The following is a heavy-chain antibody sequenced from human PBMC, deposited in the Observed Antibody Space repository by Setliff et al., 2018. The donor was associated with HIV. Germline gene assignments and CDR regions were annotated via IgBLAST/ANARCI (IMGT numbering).Heavy chain of an antibody. V-gene: IGHV4-39*07. D-gene: IGHD3-22*01. Sequence: SETLSLTCTVSGGSISDSYFYWSWIRQHPGKALEWIGYIHHSGSTFYNPSLKSRVTISVDTSKNQFSLKLSSVTAADTAVYYCARDLYYYDSSSYLRWYFDLWGRGTLVTVSS. J-gene: IGHJ2*01. CDR3: ARDLYYYDSSSYLRWYFDL. CDR2: IHHSGST. CDR1: GGSISDSYFY.